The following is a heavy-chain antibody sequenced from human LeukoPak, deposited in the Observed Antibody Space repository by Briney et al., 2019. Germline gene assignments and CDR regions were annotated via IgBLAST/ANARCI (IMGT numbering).Heavy chain of an antibody. CDR1: DDSITMYY. J-gene: IGHJ6*03. CDR3: ARGRVSSSTWYSTYYYFFYMDF. Sequence: PSETLSLTCTVSDDSITMYYWTWIRQPPGKGLEWIGYVDHTGSTRFNPSLHGRVSISRDTSKNFFSLRLRSVTAADTAVCFCARGRVSSSTWYSTYYYFFYMDFWGKGTTVTISS. CDR2: VDHTGST. V-gene: IGHV4-59*01. D-gene: IGHD4-11*01.